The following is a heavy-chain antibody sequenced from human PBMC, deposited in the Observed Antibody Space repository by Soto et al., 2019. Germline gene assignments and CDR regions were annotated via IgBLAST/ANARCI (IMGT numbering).Heavy chain of an antibody. J-gene: IGHJ3*02. CDR3: ARDGDYGGPGTFDI. D-gene: IGHD4-17*01. CDR2: IYYSGST. V-gene: IGHV4-59*01. Sequence: QVQLQESGPGLVKPSETLSLTCTVSGGSISSYYWSWIRQPPGKGLEWIGYIYYSGSTNYNPSLKSRVTISVDTSKNQYSLKLSSVTAADTAVYYWARDGDYGGPGTFDIWGQGTMVTVSS. CDR1: GGSISSYY.